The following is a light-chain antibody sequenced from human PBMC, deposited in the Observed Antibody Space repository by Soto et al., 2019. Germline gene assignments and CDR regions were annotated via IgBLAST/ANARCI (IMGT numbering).Light chain of an antibody. Sequence: IQLTQSPASLSASVGDRVTISCGASQGISSYLAWYQQKKGKAPKLLIHSASALPSGVPSRFSGSGYGTEFNLTMSGLQTEDFASYYCQQGHSTPYTFGQGTKVDIK. CDR2: SAS. J-gene: IGKJ2*01. CDR1: QGISSY. CDR3: QQGHSTPYT. V-gene: IGKV1-9*01.